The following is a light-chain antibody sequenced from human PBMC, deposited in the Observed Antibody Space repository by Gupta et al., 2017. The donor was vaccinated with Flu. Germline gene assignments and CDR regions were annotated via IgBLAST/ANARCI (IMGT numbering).Light chain of an antibody. CDR2: DAS. Sequence: EIVLTQPPATLSLSPGERATLSCRASQSVSTYLGWYQQKPGQDPRLLIYDASNRATGIPARFSGSGSGTDFTLTISSLEPEDFAVDYCQQRTNWPSFGGGTKVEIK. CDR3: QQRTNWPS. V-gene: IGKV3-11*01. CDR1: QSVSTY. J-gene: IGKJ4*01.